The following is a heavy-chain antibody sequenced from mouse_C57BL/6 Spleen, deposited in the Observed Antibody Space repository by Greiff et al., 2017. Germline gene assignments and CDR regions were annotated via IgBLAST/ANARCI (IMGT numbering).Heavy chain of an antibody. V-gene: IGHV3-6*01. Sequence: EVQLMESGPGLVKPSQSLSLTCSVTGYSITSGYYWNWIRQFPGNKLEWMGYISYDGSNNYNPSLKNRISITRDTSKNQFFLKLNSVTTEDTATYYCARDDGWGQGTLVTVSA. CDR3: ARDDG. CDR2: ISYDGSN. J-gene: IGHJ3*01. CDR1: GYSITSGYY. D-gene: IGHD2-3*01.